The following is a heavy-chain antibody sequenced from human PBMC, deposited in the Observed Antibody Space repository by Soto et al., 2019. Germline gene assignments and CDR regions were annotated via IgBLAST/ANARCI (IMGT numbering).Heavy chain of an antibody. Sequence: LSLTCTVSGGSISSGGYYWSWIRQHPGKGLEWIGYIYYSGSTYYDPSLKSRVTISVDTSKNQFSLKLSSVTAADTAVYYCESYYDSSGCDYWGQGTLVTGSS. V-gene: IGHV4-31*03. CDR2: IYYSGST. J-gene: IGHJ4*02. D-gene: IGHD3-22*01. CDR3: ESYYDSSGCDY. CDR1: GGSISSGGYY.